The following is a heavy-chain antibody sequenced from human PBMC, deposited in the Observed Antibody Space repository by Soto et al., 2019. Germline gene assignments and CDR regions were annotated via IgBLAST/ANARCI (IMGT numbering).Heavy chain of an antibody. CDR1: GGTFSSYA. Sequence: GASVKVSCKASGGTFSSYAISWVRQAPGQGLEWMGGIIPIFGTANYAQKFQGRVTITADESTSTAYMELSSLRSEDTAVYYCARMTGPRVRFLEWSQIYYFDYWGQGTLVTVSS. J-gene: IGHJ4*02. CDR3: ARMTGPRVRFLEWSQIYYFDY. V-gene: IGHV1-69*13. CDR2: IIPIFGTA. D-gene: IGHD3-3*01.